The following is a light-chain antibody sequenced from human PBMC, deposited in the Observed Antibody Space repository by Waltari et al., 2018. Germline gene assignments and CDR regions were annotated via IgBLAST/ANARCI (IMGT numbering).Light chain of an antibody. V-gene: IGKV3-20*01. J-gene: IGKJ1*01. CDR1: QSVTSSY. CDR2: GAS. CDR3: RQYGSSPET. Sequence: EIVLTQSPGTLSSSPVERATLSCRASQSVTSSYLAWYQQKPGQAPRLLIYGASSRATGIPDRFSGSGSGTDFTLAITRLEPEDFAVYYCRQYGSSPETFGQGTKVEIK.